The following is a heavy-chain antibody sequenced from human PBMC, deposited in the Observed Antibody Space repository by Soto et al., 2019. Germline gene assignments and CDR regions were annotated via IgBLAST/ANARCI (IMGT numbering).Heavy chain of an antibody. D-gene: IGHD2-15*01. CDR3: SRDVVVGAKALNY. J-gene: IGHJ4*02. CDR2: IKEDGSEK. V-gene: IGHV3-7*01. Sequence: AGGSLRLSCAASGFTFSNYWMTWVRQAPGKGLEWVANIKEDGSEKHYVDSVKGRFTISRDNAKNSLYLQMNSLGVEDTAVYFCSRDVVVGAKALNYWGQGALVTVSS. CDR1: GFTFSNYW.